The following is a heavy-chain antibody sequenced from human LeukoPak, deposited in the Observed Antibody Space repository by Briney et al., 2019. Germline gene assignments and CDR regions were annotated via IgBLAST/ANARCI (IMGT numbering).Heavy chain of an antibody. D-gene: IGHD2-2*01. CDR1: GGSIGSSSYY. CDR2: IYYSGST. J-gene: IGHJ3*02. CDR3: ARGYCSSTSCSDDDAFDI. V-gene: IGHV4-39*01. Sequence: SETLSLTCTVSGGSIGSSSYYWGWIRQPPGKGLEWIGSIYYSGSTYYNPSLKSRVTISVDTSKNQFSLKLSSVTAADTAVYYCARGYCSSTSCSDDDAFDIWGQGTMVTVSS.